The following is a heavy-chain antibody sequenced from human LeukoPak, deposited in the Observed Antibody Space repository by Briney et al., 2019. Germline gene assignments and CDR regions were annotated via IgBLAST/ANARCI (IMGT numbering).Heavy chain of an antibody. V-gene: IGHV1-8*01. CDR1: GYTFPSYD. CDR3: ARGPKWSGSYYYFDY. D-gene: IGHD1-26*01. CDR2: MNPNSGNT. Sequence: GASAKVSCKTPGYTFPSYDINWVRQATGQGLEWMGWMNPNSGNTGYAQKFQGRVTITRNTSITTAYMELSSLRSEDTAVYYCARGPKWSGSYYYFDYWGQGTLVTVSS. J-gene: IGHJ4*02.